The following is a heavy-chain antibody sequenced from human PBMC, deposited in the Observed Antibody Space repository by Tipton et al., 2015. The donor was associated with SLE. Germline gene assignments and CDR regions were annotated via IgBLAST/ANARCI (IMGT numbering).Heavy chain of an antibody. CDR3: AKDRTGDEGYFDY. D-gene: IGHD7-27*01. CDR2: ISSSSSYT. CDR1: GFTFSDYY. V-gene: IGHV3-11*06. Sequence: GSLRLSCAASGFTFSDYYMSWIRQAPGKGLEWVSYISSSSSYTNYADSVKGRFTISRDNSKNTLYLQMNSLRAEDTAVYYCAKDRTGDEGYFDYWGQGTLVTVSS. J-gene: IGHJ4*02.